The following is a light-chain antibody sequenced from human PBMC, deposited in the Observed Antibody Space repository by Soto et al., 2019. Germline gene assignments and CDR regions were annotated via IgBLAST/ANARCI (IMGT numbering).Light chain of an antibody. CDR2: EVS. CDR1: SSDIGSNNY. V-gene: IGLV2-14*01. CDR3: SSYTTTNRL. Sequence: QSALTQPASVSGSPGQSITISCTGTSSDIGSNNYVSWFQQRPGKAPTLIIYEVSNRPSGVSTHFSGSKSGNTASLTLSGLLPAAEAEYYCSSYTTTNRLFGGGTKLTVI. J-gene: IGLJ3*02.